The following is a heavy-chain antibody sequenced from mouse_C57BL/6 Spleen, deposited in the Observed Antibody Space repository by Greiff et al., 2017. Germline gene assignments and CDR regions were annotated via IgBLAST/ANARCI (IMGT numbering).Heavy chain of an antibody. Sequence: EVQVVESGPELVKPGASVKISCKASGYSFTGYYMNWVKQSPEKSLEWIGEINPSTGGTTYNQKFKAKATLTVDKSSSTAYMQLKSLTSEDSAVYYCARSWLEGAYWGQGTLVTVSA. CDR3: ARSWLEGAY. CDR2: INPSTGGT. V-gene: IGHV1-42*01. CDR1: GYSFTGYY. J-gene: IGHJ3*01. D-gene: IGHD2-2*01.